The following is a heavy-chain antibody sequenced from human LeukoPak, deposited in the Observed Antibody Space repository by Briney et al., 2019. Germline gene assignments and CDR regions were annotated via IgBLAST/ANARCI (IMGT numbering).Heavy chain of an antibody. CDR3: ARGPNYYDSSGFHYRD. J-gene: IGHJ4*02. CDR2: INPNSGDT. CDR1: GYTFTAYY. Sequence: GASAEVSCKASGYTFTAYYMHWVRQAPGQGLEWMGWINPNSGDTKIAQKFQGRVTMTRDTSISTAYMELSSLRSDDTAVYYCARGPNYYDSSGFHYRDWGQGTLVTVSS. V-gene: IGHV1-2*02. D-gene: IGHD3-22*01.